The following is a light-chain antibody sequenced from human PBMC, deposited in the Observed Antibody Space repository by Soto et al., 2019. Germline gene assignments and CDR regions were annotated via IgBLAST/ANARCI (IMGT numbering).Light chain of an antibody. CDR1: TGHSSYA. Sequence: QAVVTQSPSASASLGASVTLTCTLSTGHSSYAIAWLQQQPEKGPRYLMKLDSDGSHKNGDGIPDRFSGSSSGAERYLTISSLQSDDEADYYCQTWGTGFRVFGGGTKVTVL. CDR3: QTWGTGFRV. V-gene: IGLV4-69*01. CDR2: LDSDGSH. J-gene: IGLJ3*02.